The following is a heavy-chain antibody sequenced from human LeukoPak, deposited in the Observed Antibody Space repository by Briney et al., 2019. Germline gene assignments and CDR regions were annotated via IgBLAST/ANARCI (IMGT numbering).Heavy chain of an antibody. Sequence: SETLSLTCTVSGGSISSGDYYWSWIRQPPGKGLEWIGYIYYSGSTYYNPSLKSRVTISVDTSKNQFSLKLSSVTAADTAVYYCARHSVEMATMFDYWGQGTLVTVSS. CDR3: ARHSVEMATMFDY. CDR1: GGSISSGDYY. V-gene: IGHV4-30-4*01. J-gene: IGHJ4*02. CDR2: IYYSGST. D-gene: IGHD5-24*01.